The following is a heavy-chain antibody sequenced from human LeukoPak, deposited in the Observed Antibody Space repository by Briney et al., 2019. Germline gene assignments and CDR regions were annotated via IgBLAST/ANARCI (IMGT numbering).Heavy chain of an antibody. J-gene: IGHJ5*02. V-gene: IGHV5-51*01. D-gene: IGHD6-6*01. CDR3: ARRPYSSASREAWFDP. CDR2: IYPGDSDT. CDR1: GYSFTSYW. Sequence: PGESLKISCKGSGYSFTSYWIGWVRQLPGKGLEWMGIIYPGDSDTRYSPSFQGQVTISADRSISTAYLQWSSLKASDTAMYYCARRPYSSASREAWFDPWGQGTLVTVSS.